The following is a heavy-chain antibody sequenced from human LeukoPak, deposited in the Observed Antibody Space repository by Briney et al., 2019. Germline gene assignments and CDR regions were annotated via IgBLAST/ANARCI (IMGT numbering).Heavy chain of an antibody. J-gene: IGHJ4*02. V-gene: IGHV3-30-3*01. Sequence: GGSLRLSCAASGFTFSSYAMHWVRQAPGKGLEWVAVISYDGSNKYYADSVKGRFTISRDNSKNTLYLQMNSLRAEDTAVYYCASFGGLLWFGESPIDYWGQGTLVTVSS. CDR1: GFTFSSYA. D-gene: IGHD3-10*01. CDR3: ASFGGLLWFGESPIDY. CDR2: ISYDGSNK.